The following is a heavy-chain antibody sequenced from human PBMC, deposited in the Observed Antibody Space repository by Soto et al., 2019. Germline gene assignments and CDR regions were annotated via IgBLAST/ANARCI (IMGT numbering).Heavy chain of an antibody. V-gene: IGHV3-21*01. J-gene: IGHJ5*02. D-gene: IGHD2-2*01. Sequence: EVQLVESGGGLVKPGGSLRLSCAASGFTFSSYSMNWVRQAPGKGLEWVSSISSSSSYIYYADSVKGRFTISRDNAKNSLYLQMNSLRDEDTAVYYCARDRIVVVPAAIWFDPWGQGTLVTVSS. CDR1: GFTFSSYS. CDR3: ARDRIVVVPAAIWFDP. CDR2: ISSSSSYI.